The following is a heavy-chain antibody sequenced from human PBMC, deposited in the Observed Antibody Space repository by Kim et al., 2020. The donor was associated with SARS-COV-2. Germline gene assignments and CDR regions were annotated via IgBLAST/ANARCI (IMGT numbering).Heavy chain of an antibody. Sequence: GGSLRLSCAASGFTFSSYWMHWVRQASGKGLVWVSRINSDGSSTSYADSVKGRFTISRDNAKNTLYLQMNSLRAEDTAVYYCARDPQWELQGGMDVWGQGTTVTVSS. J-gene: IGHJ6*02. V-gene: IGHV3-74*01. D-gene: IGHD1-26*01. CDR1: GFTFSSYW. CDR3: ARDPQWELQGGMDV. CDR2: INSDGSST.